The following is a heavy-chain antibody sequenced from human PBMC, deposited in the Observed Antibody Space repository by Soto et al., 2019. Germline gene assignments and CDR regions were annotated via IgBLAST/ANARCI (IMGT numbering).Heavy chain of an antibody. V-gene: IGHV3-30*04. D-gene: IGHD3-22*01. J-gene: IGHJ4*02. CDR2: ISYDGSNK. CDR3: ARDHPVVVTPSYYFDY. CDR1: GFTFSSYA. Sequence: GGSLRLSCAASGFTFSSYAMHWVRQAPGKGLEWVAVISYDGSNKYYADSVKGRFTISRDNSKNTLYLQMNSLRAEDTAVYYCARDHPVVVTPSYYFDYWGQGTLVTVSS.